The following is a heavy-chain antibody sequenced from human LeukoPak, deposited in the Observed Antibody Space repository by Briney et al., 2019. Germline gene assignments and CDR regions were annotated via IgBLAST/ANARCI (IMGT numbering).Heavy chain of an antibody. CDR1: GGSFSGYY. Sequence: SETLSLTCAVYGGSFSGYYWSWIRQPPGKGLEWIGEINHSGSTNYNPSLKSRVTISVDTSKNQFSLKLSSVTAADTAVYYCARRSYYGSGSYGFDYWGQGTLVTVSS. V-gene: IGHV4-34*01. D-gene: IGHD3-10*01. J-gene: IGHJ4*02. CDR2: INHSGST. CDR3: ARRSYYGSGSYGFDY.